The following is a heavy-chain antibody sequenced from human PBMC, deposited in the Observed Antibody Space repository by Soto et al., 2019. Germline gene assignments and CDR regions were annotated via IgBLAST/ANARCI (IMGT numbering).Heavy chain of an antibody. V-gene: IGHV3-49*03. CDR1: GFTFGDYA. Sequence: GGSLRLSCTASGFTFGDYAMSWFRQAPGKGLEWVGFIRSKAYGGTTEYAASVKGRLTISRDDSKSIAYLQMNSLKTEDTAVYYCTRDRNYDFWSGYWTYYYGMDVWGQGTTVTVSS. J-gene: IGHJ6*02. CDR3: TRDRNYDFWSGYWTYYYGMDV. CDR2: IRSKAYGGTT. D-gene: IGHD3-3*01.